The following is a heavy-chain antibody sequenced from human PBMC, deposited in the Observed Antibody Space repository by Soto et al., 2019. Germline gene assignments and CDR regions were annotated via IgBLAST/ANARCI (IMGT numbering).Heavy chain of an antibody. CDR2: INPNSGGT. V-gene: IGHV1-2*04. J-gene: IGHJ4*02. Sequence: GASVKVFRKASGYTFTGYYLHWVRQAPGQGLEWVGWINPNSGGTNYAQKFQGWVTMTRDTSINTAYMELDRLRSDDTAIYYCARDLRGHGDYFDDWGQGTLVTVSS. D-gene: IGHD4-17*01. CDR1: GYTFTGYY. CDR3: ARDLRGHGDYFDD.